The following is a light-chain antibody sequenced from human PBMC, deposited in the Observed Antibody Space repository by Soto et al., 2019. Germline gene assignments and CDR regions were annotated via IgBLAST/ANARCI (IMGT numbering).Light chain of an antibody. CDR3: AAWDDSLNGVV. CDR1: SSNIGSNT. V-gene: IGLV1-44*01. CDR2: SNN. J-gene: IGLJ2*01. Sequence: SVLTQPPSASGTPGQRVTISCSGSSSNIGSNTVNWYQQLPGTAPKLLIYSNNQRPSGVPDRFSGSKSGTSVSLAISGLQSEDEADYYCAAWDDSLNGVVFGGGTKVTVL.